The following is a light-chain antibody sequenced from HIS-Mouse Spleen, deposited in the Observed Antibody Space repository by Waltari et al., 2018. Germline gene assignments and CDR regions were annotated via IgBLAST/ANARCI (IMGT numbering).Light chain of an antibody. CDR1: SLRSYY. J-gene: IGLJ2*01. CDR2: GKN. CDR3: NSRDSSGNHVV. Sequence: SSELTQDPAVSVALGQTVRITCQGDSLRSYYASWYQQKPGQAPVLVIYGKNNRPSGIPERFSGSSSGNTASLTSTGAQAEDEADYYCNSRDSSGNHVVFGGGTKLTVL. V-gene: IGLV3-19*01.